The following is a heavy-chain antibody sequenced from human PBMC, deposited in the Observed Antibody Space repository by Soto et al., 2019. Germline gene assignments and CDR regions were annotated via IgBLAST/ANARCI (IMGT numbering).Heavy chain of an antibody. J-gene: IGHJ3*02. CDR2: ISRSHTYI. CDR1: GFTFNTYS. CDR3: ARDSITIFGVAPPQSSDI. D-gene: IGHD3-3*01. V-gene: IGHV3-21*01. Sequence: GGSLRLSCSASGFTFNTYSMTWVRQAPGKGLQWVSSISRSHTYIDYADSVRGRFTISRDNAHNALYLQMDSLRAEDTAVYYCARDSITIFGVAPPQSSDIWGQGPEVTLSS.